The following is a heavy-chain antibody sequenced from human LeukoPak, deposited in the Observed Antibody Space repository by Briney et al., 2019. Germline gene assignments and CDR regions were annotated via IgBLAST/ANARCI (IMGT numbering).Heavy chain of an antibody. CDR3: AKGPLLRYFHRLADRNDAFDI. Sequence: GGSLRLSCAASGFTFSSYGMHWVRQAPGKGLEWVAVISYDGSNKYYADSVKGRFTISRDNSKNTLYLQMNSLRAEDTAVYYCAKGPLLRYFHRLADRNDAFDIWGQGTMVTVSS. D-gene: IGHD3-9*01. J-gene: IGHJ3*02. CDR1: GFTFSSYG. V-gene: IGHV3-30*18. CDR2: ISYDGSNK.